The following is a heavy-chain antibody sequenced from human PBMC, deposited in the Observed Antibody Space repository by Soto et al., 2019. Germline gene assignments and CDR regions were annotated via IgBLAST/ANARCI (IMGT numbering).Heavy chain of an antibody. J-gene: IGHJ4*02. CDR3: ARDGARITVFGVVYYFDY. V-gene: IGHV1-3*01. CDR1: GYTFSSHA. D-gene: IGHD3-3*01. Sequence: ASVKVSCKASGYTFSSHAMHWVRQAPGQRLEWMGWINAGNGNTKYSQNFQGRVAITRDTSASTAYMELRSLRSEDTAVYYCARDGARITVFGVVYYFDYWGQGTLVTVSS. CDR2: INAGNGNT.